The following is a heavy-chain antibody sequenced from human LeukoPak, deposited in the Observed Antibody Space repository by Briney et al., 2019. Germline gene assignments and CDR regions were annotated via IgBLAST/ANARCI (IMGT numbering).Heavy chain of an antibody. CDR2: ISRSGSTI. Sequence: QPGGSLRLSCAASGFTFSNYEMNWVRQAPGEGLDWISHISRSGSTIYYADSVKGRFTISRDNSKKTLSLQMNSLRVEDTAIYYCAKDIQLSAWGLGTMVTVSS. CDR1: GFTFSNYE. CDR3: AKDIQLSA. V-gene: IGHV3-48*03. J-gene: IGHJ3*01. D-gene: IGHD5-24*01.